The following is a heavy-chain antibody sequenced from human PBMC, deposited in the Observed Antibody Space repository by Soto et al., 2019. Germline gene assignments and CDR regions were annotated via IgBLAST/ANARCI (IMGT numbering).Heavy chain of an antibody. CDR1: GFSLSTSGVG. V-gene: IGHV2-5*02. CDR3: AHIATGASPNY. CDR2: IYWDDDK. D-gene: IGHD2-15*01. J-gene: IGHJ4*02. Sequence: QITLKESGPPLVKPTQTLTLTCTFSGFSLSTSGVGVGWIRQPPGKALEWLALIYWDDDKRHSPSLKSRLTITKDTSKTQVVLTMTNVDPVDTATYYCAHIATGASPNYWGQGTLVTVSS.